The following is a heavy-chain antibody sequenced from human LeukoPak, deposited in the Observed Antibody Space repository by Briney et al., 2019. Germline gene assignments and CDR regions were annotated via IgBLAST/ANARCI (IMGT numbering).Heavy chain of an antibody. J-gene: IGHJ4*02. Sequence: GPLRLSCAASGFTFSSYWMTWVRQAPGKGLEWVANIKQDGSEKYYVDSVKGRFTISRDNAKSSLYLQMNSLRAEDTAVYYCAREGYDSSALADYWGQGTLVTVSS. CDR3: AREGYDSSALADY. CDR2: IKQDGSEK. CDR1: GFTFSSYW. D-gene: IGHD3-22*01. V-gene: IGHV3-7*01.